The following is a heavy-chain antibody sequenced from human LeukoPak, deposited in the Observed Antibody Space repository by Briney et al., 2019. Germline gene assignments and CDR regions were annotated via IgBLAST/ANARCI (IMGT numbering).Heavy chain of an antibody. Sequence: ASVKVSCKAPGYTFTSYDINWVRQATGQGLEWMGWMNPNSGNTGYAQKFQGRVTMTRNTSISTAYMELSSLRSEDTAVYYCAKDPGYQPPGYYMDVWGKGTTVTVSS. CDR1: GYTFTSYD. V-gene: IGHV1-8*01. CDR3: AKDPGYQPPGYYMDV. D-gene: IGHD2-2*01. CDR2: MNPNSGNT. J-gene: IGHJ6*03.